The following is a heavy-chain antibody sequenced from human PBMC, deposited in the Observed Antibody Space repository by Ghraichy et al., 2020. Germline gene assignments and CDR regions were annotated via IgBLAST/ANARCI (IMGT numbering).Heavy chain of an antibody. CDR2: INSDGSST. D-gene: IGHD4-11*01. V-gene: IGHV3-74*01. CDR3: ARTPRFLTTSRKINWYFDL. Sequence: LSLTCAASGFTFSSYWMHWVRQAPGKGLVWVSRINSDGSSTSYADSVKGRFTISRDNAKNTLYLQMNSLRAEDTAVYYCARTPRFLTTSRKINWYFDLWGRGTLVTVSS. CDR1: GFTFSSYW. J-gene: IGHJ2*01.